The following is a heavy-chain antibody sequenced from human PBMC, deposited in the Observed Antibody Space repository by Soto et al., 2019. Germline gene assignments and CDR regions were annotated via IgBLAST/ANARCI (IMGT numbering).Heavy chain of an antibody. CDR2: ISPGDSDT. Sequence: GESLKISCKGSGYSSTSYWIGWVRQMPEKGLEWMGIISPGDSDTRYSPSFQGQVTISXDXXXXTXYXQXXXLKAXDTAMYYCARQRGFYYYGMDVWGQGTTVTVSS. CDR1: GYSSTSYW. V-gene: IGHV5-51*01. CDR3: ARQRGFYYYGMDV. D-gene: IGHD3-22*01. J-gene: IGHJ6*02.